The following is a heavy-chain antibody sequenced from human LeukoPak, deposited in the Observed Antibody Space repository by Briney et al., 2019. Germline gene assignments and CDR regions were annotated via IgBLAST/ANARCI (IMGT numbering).Heavy chain of an antibody. J-gene: IGHJ3*02. V-gene: IGHV3-64*01. CDR2: ISSNGGST. D-gene: IGHD2-21*02. Sequence: QPGGSLRLSCAASGFTFSSYAMHWVRQAPGKGLEYVSAISSNGGSTYYANSVKGRFTISRDNSKNTLYLQMGSLRAEDMAVYYCARDSSAYCGGDCYSGAFDIWGQGTMVTVSS. CDR3: ARDSSAYCGGDCYSGAFDI. CDR1: GFTFSSYA.